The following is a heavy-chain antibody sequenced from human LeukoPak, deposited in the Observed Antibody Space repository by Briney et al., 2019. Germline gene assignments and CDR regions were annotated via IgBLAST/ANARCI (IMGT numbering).Heavy chain of an antibody. Sequence: GASVKVSCKASGYTFTSYGINWVRQATGQGLEWMGWMNPNSGNTGYAQKFQGRVTMTRNTSISTAYMELSSLRSKDTAVYYCARDVDSSGYYRGYYYYGMDVWGQGTTVTVSS. V-gene: IGHV1-8*02. D-gene: IGHD3-22*01. CDR3: ARDVDSSGYYRGYYYYGMDV. CDR2: MNPNSGNT. J-gene: IGHJ6*02. CDR1: GYTFTSYG.